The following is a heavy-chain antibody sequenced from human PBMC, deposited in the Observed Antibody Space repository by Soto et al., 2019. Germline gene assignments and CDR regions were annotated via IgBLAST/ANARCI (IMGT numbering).Heavy chain of an antibody. J-gene: IGHJ4*02. D-gene: IGHD3-22*01. CDR3: ARAFYYDSSGYLDY. V-gene: IGHV3-33*01. CDR1: GFTFSSYG. CDR2: IWHDGVNK. Sequence: HPGGSLRLSCAASGFTFSSYGIHWVRQAPGKGLEWVAVIWHDGVNKYYADSVKGRFTISRDNSKNTLYLQMSSLRAEDTAVYYCARAFYYDSSGYLDYWGQGTLVTVSS.